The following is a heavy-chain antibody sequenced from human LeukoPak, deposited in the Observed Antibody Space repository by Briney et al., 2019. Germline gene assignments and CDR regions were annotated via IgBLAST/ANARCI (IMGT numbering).Heavy chain of an antibody. CDR2: IVGSGSTT. CDR1: EFTFRSHV. J-gene: IGHJ3*02. V-gene: IGHV3-23*01. D-gene: IGHD3-22*01. Sequence: GGSLRLSCAASEFTFRSHVMSWVRQAPGKGLEWISAIVGSGSTTHYADSVKGRFTISRDNSKNTLYLQMNSLRAEDTAVYYCARDSHYYDSSGDDAFDIWGQGTMVTVSS. CDR3: ARDSHYYDSSGDDAFDI.